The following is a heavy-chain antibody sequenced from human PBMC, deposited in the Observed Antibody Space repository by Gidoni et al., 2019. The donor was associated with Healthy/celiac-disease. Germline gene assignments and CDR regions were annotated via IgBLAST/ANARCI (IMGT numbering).Heavy chain of an antibody. D-gene: IGHD1-1*01. CDR2: ISSSSSYI. V-gene: IGHV3-21*01. J-gene: IGHJ3*02. Sequence: EVQLVESGGGLVKPGGSLRLSCPSSGFTFSSYSMNWVRQAPGKGLEWVSTISSSSSYIYYADSVKGRFTISRDNAKNSLYLQMNSLRAEDTAVYYCARDRGNWNDLAFDIWGQGTMVAVSS. CDR1: GFTFSSYS. CDR3: ARDRGNWNDLAFDI.